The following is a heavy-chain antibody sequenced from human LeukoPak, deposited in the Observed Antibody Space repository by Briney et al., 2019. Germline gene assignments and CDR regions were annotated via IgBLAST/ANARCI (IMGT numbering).Heavy chain of an antibody. CDR2: MNPNSGNT. CDR1: GYTFTSYD. V-gene: IGHV1-8*01. Sequence: ASVKVSCKASGYTFTSYDINWVRQATGQGLEWMGWMNPNSGNTGYAQKFQGRVTMTRNTSISTAYMELSSPRSEDTAVYYCARGRRTYYDFWSGYPNWFDPWGQGTLVTVSS. CDR3: ARGRRTYYDFWSGYPNWFDP. D-gene: IGHD3-3*01. J-gene: IGHJ5*02.